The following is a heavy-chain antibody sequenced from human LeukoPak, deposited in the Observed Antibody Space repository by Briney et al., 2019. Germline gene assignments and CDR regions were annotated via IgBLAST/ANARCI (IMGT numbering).Heavy chain of an antibody. V-gene: IGHV7-4-1*02. J-gene: IGHJ6*03. CDR1: GYTFTSYA. CDR2: INTNTGNP. Sequence: ASVKVSCKASGYTFTSYAMNWVRQAPGQGLEWMGWINTNTGNPTYAQGFTGRFVFSLDTSVSTAYLQISSLKAEDTAVYYCARIWSGYSYYYYYYMDVWGKGTTVTVSS. CDR3: ARIWSGYSYYYYYYMDV. D-gene: IGHD3-3*01.